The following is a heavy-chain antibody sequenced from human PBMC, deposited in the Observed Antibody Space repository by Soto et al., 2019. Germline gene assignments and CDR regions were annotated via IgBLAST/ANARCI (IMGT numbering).Heavy chain of an antibody. CDR3: ARDKMGELSIADY. CDR2: ISEGSDTI. CDR1: GFTFSDYS. J-gene: IGHJ4*02. D-gene: IGHD3-16*02. Sequence: EVQLVESGGGLVQPGGSLRLSCTASGFTFSDYSMDWVRQTPGKGLEWLSYISEGSDTIYYGDSVKGRFTISRDNAKNSLFLQMSSLRGEDTAVYDCARDKMGELSIADYWGQGTPVTVSS. V-gene: IGHV3-48*01.